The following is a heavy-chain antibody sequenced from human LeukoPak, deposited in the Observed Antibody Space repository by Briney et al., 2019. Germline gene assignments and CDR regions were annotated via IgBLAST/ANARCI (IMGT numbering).Heavy chain of an antibody. D-gene: IGHD5-18*01. CDR2: ISSDGSDK. Sequence: GRSLRLSCAASGFTFSPHAMHWVRQAPGKGLKWVAVISSDGSDKYYADSVQGRFTISRDNSKNTLYLQMNSLRPEDTAVYYCAKDSSYSYDSTSDYWGQGTLVTVSS. CDR1: GFTFSPHA. V-gene: IGHV3-30-3*01. CDR3: AKDSSYSYDSTSDY. J-gene: IGHJ4*02.